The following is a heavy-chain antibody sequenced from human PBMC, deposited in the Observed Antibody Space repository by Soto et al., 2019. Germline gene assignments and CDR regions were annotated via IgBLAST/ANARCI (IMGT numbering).Heavy chain of an antibody. V-gene: IGHV3-7*01. CDR3: ARDADASGWYHYGMDV. CDR2: IKQDGSEK. J-gene: IGHJ6*02. CDR1: GFTLSSYW. Sequence: PXGSLRLSCAASGFTLSSYWMNWFRQAPGKGLDWVANIKQDGSEKYYGDSVKGRFFISRDNAKNSLYLQLNSLRAEDTAVYYCARDADASGWYHYGMDVWGQGTMVTVSS. D-gene: IGHD6-19*01.